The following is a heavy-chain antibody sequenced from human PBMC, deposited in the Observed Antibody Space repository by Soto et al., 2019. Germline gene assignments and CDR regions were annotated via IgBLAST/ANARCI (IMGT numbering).Heavy chain of an antibody. Sequence: SETLSLTCTVSGGSISSYYWSWIRQPPGKGLEWIGYIYYSGSTNYNPSLKSRVTISVDTSKNRFSLKLSSVTAADTAVYYCARLLWSRGDWFDPWGQGTLVTVSS. V-gene: IGHV4-59*08. CDR3: ARLLWSRGDWFDP. D-gene: IGHD3-10*01. CDR2: IYYSGST. CDR1: GGSISSYY. J-gene: IGHJ5*02.